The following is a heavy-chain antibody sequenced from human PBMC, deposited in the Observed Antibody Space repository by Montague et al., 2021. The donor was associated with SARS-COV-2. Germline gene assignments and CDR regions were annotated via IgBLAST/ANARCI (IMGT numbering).Heavy chain of an antibody. J-gene: IGHJ6*02. CDR1: GGSISNYY. Sequence: SETLSLTCTVSGGSISNYYWSWIRQPPGRGLEWIGYIYHSGSTDYSPSLKSRVTISLDTSKNQFSLKVTSVTAADTAVYYCARGGGYYNYGLDVWGPGTTGTVSS. D-gene: IGHD3-22*01. V-gene: IGHV4-59*01. CDR3: ARGGGYYNYGLDV. CDR2: IYHSGST.